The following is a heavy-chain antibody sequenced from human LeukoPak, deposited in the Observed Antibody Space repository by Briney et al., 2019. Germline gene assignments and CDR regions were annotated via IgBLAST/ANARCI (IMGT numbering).Heavy chain of an antibody. V-gene: IGHV7-4-1*02. J-gene: IGHJ3*02. CDR1: GYTFTSYA. CDR3: ARESPRLTIFREAFDI. CDR2: INTNTGNP. Sequence: ASVKVSCKASGYTFTSYAMNWVRQAPGQGLEWMGWINTNTGNPTYAQGFTGRFVFSLDTSVSTAYLQISSLKAEDTAVYYCARESPRLTIFREAFDIWGQGTMVTVSS. D-gene: IGHD3-9*01.